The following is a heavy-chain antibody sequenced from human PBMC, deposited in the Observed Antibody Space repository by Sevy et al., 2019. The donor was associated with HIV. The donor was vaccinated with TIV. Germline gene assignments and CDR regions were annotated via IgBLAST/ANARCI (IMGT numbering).Heavy chain of an antibody. V-gene: IGHV3-30*04. CDR2: ISYDATYK. CDR1: GFIFSNYP. Sequence: GGSLRLSCAASGFIFSNYPIHWVRQAPGKGLEWVAVISYDATYKYYADSVKGRFTISRDNSKNTLYLQMNSLRAEDTALYYCARDCSSSSCLWGMDVWGQGTTVTVSS. D-gene: IGHD2-2*01. CDR3: ARDCSSSSCLWGMDV. J-gene: IGHJ6*02.